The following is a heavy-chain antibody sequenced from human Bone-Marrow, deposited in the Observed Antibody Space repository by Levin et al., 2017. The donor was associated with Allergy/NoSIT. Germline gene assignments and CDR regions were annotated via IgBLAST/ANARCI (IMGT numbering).Heavy chain of an antibody. CDR2: VDSEDGET. CDR3: ATDYDY. CDR1: GYTLSEFS. Sequence: ASVKVSCKVSGYTLSEFSMHWVRQAPGKGLEWMGVVDSEDGETIYAQKFQGRVTMTEDTSTDTAYMELSSLRSEDTALYYCATDYDYWGQGTLVTVSS. V-gene: IGHV1-24*01. J-gene: IGHJ4*02.